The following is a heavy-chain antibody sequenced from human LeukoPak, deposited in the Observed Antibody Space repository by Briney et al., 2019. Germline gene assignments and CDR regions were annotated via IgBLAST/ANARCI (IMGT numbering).Heavy chain of an antibody. J-gene: IGHJ3*02. CDR2: IYYSGST. CDR1: GGSISSYY. Sequence: NPSETLSLTCTVSGGSISSYYWSWIRQPPGKGLEWIGYIYYSGSTNYNPSLKSRVTISVDTSKNQFSLKLSSVTAADTAVYYCASSLRDNDAFDIWGQGTMVTVSS. CDR3: ASSLRDNDAFDI. D-gene: IGHD4-17*01. V-gene: IGHV4-59*01.